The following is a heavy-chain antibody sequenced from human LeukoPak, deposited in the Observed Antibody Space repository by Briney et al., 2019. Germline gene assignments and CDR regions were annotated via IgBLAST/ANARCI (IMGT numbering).Heavy chain of an antibody. V-gene: IGHV1-69*01. J-gene: IGHJ4*02. CDR1: GGTFSSYA. CDR2: IIPIFGTA. CDR3: ARKGSMLITKAALDY. Sequence: SVNVSCKASGGTFSSYAISWVRQAPGQGLEWMGGIIPIFGTANYAQKFQGRVTITADESTSTAYMELSSLRSEDTAVYYCARKGSMLITKAALDYWGQGTLVTVSS. D-gene: IGHD2-2*01.